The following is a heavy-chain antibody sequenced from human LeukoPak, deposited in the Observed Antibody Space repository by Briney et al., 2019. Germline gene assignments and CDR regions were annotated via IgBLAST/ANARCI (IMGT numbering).Heavy chain of an antibody. J-gene: IGHJ4*02. V-gene: IGHV4-34*01. CDR2: INHSGST. CDR3: ARDIGNHFGGLDHYYYDY. Sequence: SETLSLTCAVYGGSFSGYYWSWIRQPPGKGLEWIGEINHSGSTNYNPSLKSRVTISVDTSKNQFSLKLSSVTAADAAVYYCARDIGNHFGGLDHYYYDYWGPGTLVTVSS. CDR1: GGSFSGYY. D-gene: IGHD2-15*01.